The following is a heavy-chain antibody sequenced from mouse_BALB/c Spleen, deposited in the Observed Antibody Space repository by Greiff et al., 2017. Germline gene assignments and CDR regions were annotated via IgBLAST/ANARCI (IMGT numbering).Heavy chain of an antibody. J-gene: IGHJ2*01. CDR1: GFTFSSFG. D-gene: IGHD2-14*01. CDR3: ARWYAFDY. CDR2: ISSGSSTI. V-gene: IGHV5-17*02. Sequence: EVKLLESGGGLVQPGGSRKLSCAASGFTFSSFGMHWVRQAPEKGLEWVAYISSGSSTIYYADTVKGRFTISRDNPKNTLFLQMTSLRSEDTAMYYCARWYAFDYWGQGTTRTGSS.